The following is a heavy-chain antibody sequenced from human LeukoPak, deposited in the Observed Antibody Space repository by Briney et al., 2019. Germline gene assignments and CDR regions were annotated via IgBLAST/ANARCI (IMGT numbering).Heavy chain of an antibody. Sequence: GGSLRLSCAASGFTFRSYAMSWVRQAPGKGLEWVLAISGSGTSTYYADSVKGRFTISRDNSKNTLYLQMNSLRAEDTAVYYCEGTYNYDNSDDFWGQGTLVTVSS. CDR1: GFTFRSYA. V-gene: IGHV3-23*01. CDR3: EGTYNYDNSDDF. D-gene: IGHD3-22*01. J-gene: IGHJ4*02. CDR2: ISGSGTST.